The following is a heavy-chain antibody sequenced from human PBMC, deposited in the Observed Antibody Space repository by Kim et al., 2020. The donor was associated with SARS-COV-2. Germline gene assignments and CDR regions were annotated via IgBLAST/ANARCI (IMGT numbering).Heavy chain of an antibody. D-gene: IGHD2-15*01. V-gene: IGHV3-11*01. CDR3: AREVGVRYCSGGSCYSAALGAFDI. J-gene: IGHJ3*02. CDR2: ISSSGSTI. CDR1: GFTFRDYY. Sequence: GGSLRHSCAASGFTFRDYYMSWIRQAPGKGLEWVSYISSSGSTIYYADSVKGRFTISRDNAKNSLYLQMNSLRAEDTAVYYCAREVGVRYCSGGSCYSAALGAFDIWGQGTMVTVSS.